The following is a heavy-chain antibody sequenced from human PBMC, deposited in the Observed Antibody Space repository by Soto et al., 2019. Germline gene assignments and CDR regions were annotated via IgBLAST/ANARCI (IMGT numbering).Heavy chain of an antibody. Sequence: GELKKIWRKGAGDSFTNYGIGWVSKKTGKGLEWMGIIYPGDSDTRYSPSFQGQVTISADKSISTAYLQWSSLKASDTAMYYCAIPPRAYYDSSPDAFDIWGQGTTVTV. V-gene: IGHV5-51*01. CDR1: GDSFTNYG. D-gene: IGHD3-22*01. CDR3: AIPPRAYYDSSPDAFDI. CDR2: IYPGDSDT. J-gene: IGHJ3*02.